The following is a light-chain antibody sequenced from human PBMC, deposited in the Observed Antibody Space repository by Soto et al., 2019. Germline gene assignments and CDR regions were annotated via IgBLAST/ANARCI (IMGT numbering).Light chain of an antibody. CDR1: SSDVGGYNY. CDR2: DVS. Sequence: QSALTQPASVSGSPGQSITISCTGTSSDVGGYNYVSWYQQHPGKAPKLMIYDVSNRPSGVSNRFSGSKSGNTASLTISGLQAEDEADYYCSSYTSSSTLHVFGTGTKLTFL. J-gene: IGLJ1*01. CDR3: SSYTSSSTLHV. V-gene: IGLV2-14*03.